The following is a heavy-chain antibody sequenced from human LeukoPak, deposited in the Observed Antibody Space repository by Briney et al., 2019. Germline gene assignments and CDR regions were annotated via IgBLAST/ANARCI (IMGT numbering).Heavy chain of an antibody. CDR1: GFTFSSYW. CDR3: ARGVDCSSTSCYGHFDY. V-gene: IGHV3-74*01. J-gene: IGHJ4*02. Sequence: GGSLRLSCAASGFTFSSYWMHWVRQAPGKGLVWVSRINSDGSSTSYADSVKGRFTISRDTAKNTMYLQMNSLRAEDTAVYYCARGVDCSSTSCYGHFDYWGQGTLVTVSS. D-gene: IGHD2-2*01. CDR2: INSDGSST.